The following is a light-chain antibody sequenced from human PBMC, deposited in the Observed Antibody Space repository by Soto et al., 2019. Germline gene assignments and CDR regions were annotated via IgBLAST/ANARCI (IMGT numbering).Light chain of an antibody. CDR1: SSNIGSNG. V-gene: IGLV1-44*01. Sequence: QSVLTQPPSASGTPGQTVTISCSGSSSNIGSNGVNWYQQLPGTAPKLLMYSNNQRPSGVPDRFSGSTSGTSASLAISGLQPGDEADYYCAAWDDSLNGPVVFGGGTKLTVL. J-gene: IGLJ2*01. CDR3: AAWDDSLNGPVV. CDR2: SNN.